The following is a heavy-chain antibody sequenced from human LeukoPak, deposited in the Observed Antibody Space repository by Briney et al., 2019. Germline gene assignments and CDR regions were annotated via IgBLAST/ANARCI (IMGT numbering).Heavy chain of an antibody. Sequence: ASVKVSCKASGYTFTCYYMQWVRQAPGQGLECMGIINPSGGSTSYAQKFQGRVTMTRDTSTSTVYMELSSLRSEDTAVYYCAREGTGVYYYDSSGLFDYWGQGTLVTVSS. J-gene: IGHJ4*02. CDR2: INPSGGST. D-gene: IGHD3-22*01. CDR1: GYTFTCYY. V-gene: IGHV1-46*01. CDR3: AREGTGVYYYDSSGLFDY.